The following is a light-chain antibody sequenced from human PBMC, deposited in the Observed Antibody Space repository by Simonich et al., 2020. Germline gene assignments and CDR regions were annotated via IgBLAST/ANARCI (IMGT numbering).Light chain of an antibody. CDR3: QAWDGSTVV. J-gene: IGLJ2*01. Sequence: SYELTQPPSVSVSPGQTASITCSGANMGDKYACWYQQKPGQSPVLVIYQDSKRPSRISERFSGSNSGNTATLTISGTQAMDEADYYCQAWDGSTVVFGGGTKLTVL. CDR1: NMGDKY. V-gene: IGLV3-1*01. CDR2: QDS.